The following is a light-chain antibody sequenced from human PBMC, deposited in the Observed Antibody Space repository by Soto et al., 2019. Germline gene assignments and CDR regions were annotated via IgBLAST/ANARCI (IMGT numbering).Light chain of an antibody. J-gene: IGKJ4*01. CDR1: QSVLYSSNNKNY. Sequence: DIVLTQSPDSLAVSLGERATINCKSSQSVLYSSNNKNYLAWYQQKPGQPPKLLIYWASTRESGVPDRFSGSGSGTDFTLTISSLQAEDVAVYYCQQYYSTPVTFGGGTKVDIK. CDR2: WAS. V-gene: IGKV4-1*01. CDR3: QQYYSTPVT.